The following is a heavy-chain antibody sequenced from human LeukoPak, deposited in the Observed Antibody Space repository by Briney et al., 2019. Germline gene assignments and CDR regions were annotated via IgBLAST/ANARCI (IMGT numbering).Heavy chain of an antibody. CDR1: GGSISSYY. D-gene: IGHD2-2*02. Sequence: SETLSLTCTVSGGSISSYYWSWIRQPPGKGLEWIGYIYYSGSTNYNPSLKSRVTISVDTSKNQFSLKLSSVTAADTAVYYCASLVLYGGLYYYYYGMDVWGQGTTVTVSS. CDR3: ASLVLYGGLYYYYYGMDV. CDR2: IYYSGST. J-gene: IGHJ6*02. V-gene: IGHV4-59*12.